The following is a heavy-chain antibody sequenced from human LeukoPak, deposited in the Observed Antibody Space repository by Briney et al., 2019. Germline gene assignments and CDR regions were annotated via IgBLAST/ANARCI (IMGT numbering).Heavy chain of an antibody. CDR1: GGSISGYY. D-gene: IGHD3-10*02. V-gene: IGHV4-59*08. J-gene: IGHJ4*02. Sequence: SETLSLTCTVSGGSISGYYWSWIRQPPGKGLEWIGYIYYSGSTNYNPSLKSRVTISVDTSKNQFSLKLDSVTAADTAVYYCARNQCLGSSPTYWGQGTLVTVSS. CDR3: ARNQCLGSSPTY. CDR2: IYYSGST.